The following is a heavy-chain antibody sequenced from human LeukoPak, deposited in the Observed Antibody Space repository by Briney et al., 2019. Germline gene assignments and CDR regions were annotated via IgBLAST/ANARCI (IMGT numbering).Heavy chain of an antibody. D-gene: IGHD6-13*01. Sequence: SETLSLTCTVSGGSISSYYWSWIRQPPGKGLEWIGYIYYSGSTNYNPSLKSRVTISVDTSKNQFSLKLSSVTAADTAVYYCARLQTRIAADYWGQGTLVTVSS. CDR2: IYYSGST. CDR3: ARLQTRIAADY. J-gene: IGHJ4*02. CDR1: GGSISSYY. V-gene: IGHV4-59*01.